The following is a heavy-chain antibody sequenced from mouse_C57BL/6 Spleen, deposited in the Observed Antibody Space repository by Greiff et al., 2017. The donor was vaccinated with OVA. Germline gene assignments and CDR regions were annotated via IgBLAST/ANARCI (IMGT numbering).Heavy chain of an antibody. Sequence: DVMLVESGEGLVKPGGSLKLSCAASGFTFSSYAMSWVRQTPEKRLEWIAYISSGGDYIYYADTVKGRFTISRDNARNTLYLQMSSLKSEDTAMYYCTRGHYGSSYYFDYWGQGTTLTVSS. CDR2: ISSGGDYI. D-gene: IGHD1-1*01. J-gene: IGHJ2*01. CDR3: TRGHYGSSYYFDY. CDR1: GFTFSSYA. V-gene: IGHV5-9-1*02.